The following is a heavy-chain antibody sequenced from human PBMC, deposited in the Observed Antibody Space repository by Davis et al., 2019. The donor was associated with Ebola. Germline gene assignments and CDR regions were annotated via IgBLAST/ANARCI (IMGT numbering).Heavy chain of an antibody. Sequence: PSETLSLTCAVSGYSISSGYYWGWIRQPPGKGLEWIGSIYHSGSTYYNPSLKSRVTISVDTSKNQFSLKLSSVTAADTAVYYCARGRGTIFGVVIMWRFDPWGQGTLVTVSS. V-gene: IGHV4-38-2*01. CDR2: IYHSGST. CDR3: ARGRGTIFGVVIMWRFDP. CDR1: GYSISSGYY. D-gene: IGHD3-3*01. J-gene: IGHJ5*02.